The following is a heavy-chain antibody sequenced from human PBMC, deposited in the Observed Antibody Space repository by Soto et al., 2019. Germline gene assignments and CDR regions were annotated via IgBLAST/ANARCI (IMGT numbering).Heavy chain of an antibody. J-gene: IGHJ6*01. D-gene: IGHD3-10*02. CDR2: INHSGST. V-gene: IGHV4-34*01. Sequence: SETLSLTCAVYGGSFSGYYWSWIRQLPGKGLEWIGEINHSGSTNYNPSHKSRVTISIDTSKNQFSLKLSSVTAADTALYYFAGSMSSYVSYYYAWDVWGQGTSVTVSS. CDR1: GGSFSGYY. CDR3: AGSMSSYVSYYYAWDV.